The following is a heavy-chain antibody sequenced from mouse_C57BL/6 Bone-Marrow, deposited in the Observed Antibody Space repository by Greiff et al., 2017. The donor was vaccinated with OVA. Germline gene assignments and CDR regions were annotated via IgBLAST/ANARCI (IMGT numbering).Heavy chain of an antibody. V-gene: IGHV1-18*01. CDR3: AREGDYYGSRYYFDY. Sequence: EVQLQQSGPELVKPGASVEIPCKASGYTFTDYNMDWVKQSHGKSLEWIGDINPNNGGTIYNQKFKGKATLTVDKSSSTAYMELRSLTSEDTAVYYCAREGDYYGSRYYFDYWGQGTTLTVSS. D-gene: IGHD1-1*01. J-gene: IGHJ2*01. CDR1: GYTFTDYN. CDR2: INPNNGGT.